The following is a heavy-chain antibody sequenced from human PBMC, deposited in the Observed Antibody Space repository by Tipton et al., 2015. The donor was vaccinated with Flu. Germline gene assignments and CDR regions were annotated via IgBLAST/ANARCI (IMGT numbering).Heavy chain of an antibody. CDR2: IYHSGST. Sequence: TRSLTCAVSGGSISSSNWWSWVRQPPGKGLEWIGEIYHSGSTNYNPSLKSRVTISVDKSKNQFSLKLSSVTAADTAVYYCARATYYYDSSGYPLSRYYFDYWGQGTLVTVSS. D-gene: IGHD3-22*01. V-gene: IGHV4-4*02. CDR1: GGSISSSNW. J-gene: IGHJ4*02. CDR3: ARATYYYDSSGYPLSRYYFDY.